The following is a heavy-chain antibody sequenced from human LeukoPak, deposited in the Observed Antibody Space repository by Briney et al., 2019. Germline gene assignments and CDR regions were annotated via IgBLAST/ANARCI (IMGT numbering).Heavy chain of an antibody. CDR3: ARVLVVAATPTEVNNWFDP. J-gene: IGHJ5*02. Sequence: PSETLSLTCTVPGGSISSYYWSWIRQPAGKGLEWIGRIYTSGSTNYNPSLKSRVTMSVDTSKNQFSLKLSSVTAADTAVYYCARVLVVAATPTEVNNWFDPWGQGTLVTVSS. CDR1: GGSISSYY. CDR2: IYTSGST. V-gene: IGHV4-4*07. D-gene: IGHD2-15*01.